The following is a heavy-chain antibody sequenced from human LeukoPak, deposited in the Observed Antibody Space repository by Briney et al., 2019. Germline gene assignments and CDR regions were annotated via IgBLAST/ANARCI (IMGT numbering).Heavy chain of an antibody. CDR2: IYYSGST. D-gene: IGHD1-26*01. Sequence: PSETLSLTCTVSGGSISSGSYYWSWIRQPPGKGLEWIGYIYYSGSTNYNPSLKSRVTISVDTSKNQFSLKLSSVTAADTAVYYCARHYIGWELLGSYWYFDLWGRGTLVTVSS. V-gene: IGHV4-61*01. CDR1: GGSISSGSYY. CDR3: ARHYIGWELLGSYWYFDL. J-gene: IGHJ2*01.